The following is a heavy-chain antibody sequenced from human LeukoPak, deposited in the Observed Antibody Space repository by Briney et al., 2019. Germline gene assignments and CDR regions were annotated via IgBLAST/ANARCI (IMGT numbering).Heavy chain of an antibody. CDR1: GGSISSYY. Sequence: SETLSLTCTVSGGSISSYYWSWIRQPPGEGLEWIGYIYYSGSTNYNPSLKSRVTISVDTSKNQFSLKLGSVTAADTAVYYCARGGYYYDAFDIWGQGTMVTVSS. CDR2: IYYSGST. D-gene: IGHD3-10*01. V-gene: IGHV4-59*01. CDR3: ARGGYYYDAFDI. J-gene: IGHJ3*02.